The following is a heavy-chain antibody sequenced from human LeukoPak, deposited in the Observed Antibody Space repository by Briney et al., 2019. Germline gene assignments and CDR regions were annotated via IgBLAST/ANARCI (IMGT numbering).Heavy chain of an antibody. CDR2: IYYSGST. V-gene: IGHV4-30-4*01. J-gene: IGHJ3*02. D-gene: IGHD4-17*01. CDR1: GGSISSGDYY. CDR3: ARVYGDYKNAFDI. Sequence: SETLSLTCTVSGGSISSGDYYWSWIRQPPGKGLEWIGYIYYSGSTYYNPSLKSRVTISVDTSKNQFSPKLSSVTAADTAVYYCARVYGDYKNAFDIWGQGTMVTVSS.